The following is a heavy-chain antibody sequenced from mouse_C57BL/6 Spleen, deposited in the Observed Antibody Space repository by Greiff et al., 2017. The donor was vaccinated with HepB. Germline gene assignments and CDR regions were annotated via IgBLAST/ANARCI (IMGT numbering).Heavy chain of an antibody. CDR3: ASGTTTVVARGYFDV. J-gene: IGHJ1*03. CDR1: GYTFTSYW. V-gene: IGHV1-69*01. CDR2: IDPSDSYT. D-gene: IGHD1-1*01. Sequence: QVQLQQPGAELVMPGASVKLSCKASGYTFTSYWMHWVKQRPGQGLEWIGEIDPSDSYTNYTQKFKGKSTLTVDKSSSTAYMQLSSLTSEDSAVYYCASGTTTVVARGYFDVWGTGTTVTVSS.